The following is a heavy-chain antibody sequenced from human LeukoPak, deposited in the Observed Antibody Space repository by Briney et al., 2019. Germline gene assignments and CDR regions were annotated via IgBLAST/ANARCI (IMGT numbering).Heavy chain of an antibody. V-gene: IGHV3-21*01. Sequence: GGSLRLSCAASGFTFSSYSMNWVRQAPGKGLEWVSSISSSSSYIYYADSVKGRFTISRDNAKNSLYLQMNSLRAEDTVVYYCARDKDTAMVGDLIDYWGQGTLVTVSS. D-gene: IGHD5-18*01. CDR2: ISSSSSYI. J-gene: IGHJ4*02. CDR1: GFTFSSYS. CDR3: ARDKDTAMVGDLIDY.